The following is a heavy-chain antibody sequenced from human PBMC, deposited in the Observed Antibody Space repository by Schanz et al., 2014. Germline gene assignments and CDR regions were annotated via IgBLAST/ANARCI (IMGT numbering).Heavy chain of an antibody. J-gene: IGHJ4*02. CDR2: ISTFRNEDT. V-gene: IGHV1-18*04. CDR1: GGTFSTYP. D-gene: IGHD3-3*01. Sequence: QDQLVQSGAEVKKPGSSMKVSCKASGGTFSTYPINWLRQAPGQGPEFMGWISTFRNEDTNSAQRFQGRLTMTTDTSTSTADMELRSLRSDDTAVYYCARGFDCWDRWGQGTLVIVSS. CDR3: ARGFDCWDR.